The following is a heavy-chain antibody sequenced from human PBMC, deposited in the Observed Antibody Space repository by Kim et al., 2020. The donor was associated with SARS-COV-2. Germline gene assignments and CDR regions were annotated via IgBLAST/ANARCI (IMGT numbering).Heavy chain of an antibody. Sequence: SETLSLTCAVSGGSISSSNWWSWVRQPPGKGLEWIGEIYHSGSTNYNPSLKSRVTISVDKSKNQFSLKLSSVTAADTAVYYCASKGFPYGSGSQPFDYWGQGTLVTVSS. V-gene: IGHV4-4*02. CDR2: IYHSGST. J-gene: IGHJ4*02. CDR1: GGSISSSNW. CDR3: ASKGFPYGSGSQPFDY. D-gene: IGHD3-10*01.